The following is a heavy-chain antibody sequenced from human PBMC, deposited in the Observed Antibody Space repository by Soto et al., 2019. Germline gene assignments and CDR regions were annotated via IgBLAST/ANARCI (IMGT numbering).Heavy chain of an antibody. CDR1: GFTFSSYG. J-gene: IGHJ4*02. CDR3: ARDSHVGSGWQLTADY. Sequence: PGGSLRLSCAASGFTFSSYGMHWVRQAPGKGLEWVAVIWYDGSNKYYAESVKGRFTISRDNSKNTLYLQMNSLRAEDTAVYYCARDSHVGSGWQLTADYWGQGTLVTVSP. V-gene: IGHV3-33*01. CDR2: IWYDGSNK. D-gene: IGHD6-19*01.